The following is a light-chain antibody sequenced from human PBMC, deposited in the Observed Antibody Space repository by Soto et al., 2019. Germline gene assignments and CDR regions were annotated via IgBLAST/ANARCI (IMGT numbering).Light chain of an antibody. CDR3: SSYAGSDHFV. CDR2: DVS. V-gene: IGLV2-8*01. J-gene: IGLJ1*01. Sequence: QSALTQPPSASGSPGQSVTISCTGTSSDVGGYNYVSWYQQHPGKVPKLIIYDVSKRPSGVPDRFSGSKSGNTASLTVSGLQAEDEADYYCSSYAGSDHFVFGTGTKLTVL. CDR1: SSDVGGYNY.